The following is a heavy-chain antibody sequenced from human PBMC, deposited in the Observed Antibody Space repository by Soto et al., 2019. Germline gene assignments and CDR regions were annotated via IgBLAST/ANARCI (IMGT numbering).Heavy chain of an antibody. CDR1: GYTFTSYG. V-gene: IGHV1-18*01. CDR2: ISAYNGNT. J-gene: IGHJ6*03. D-gene: IGHD7-27*01. Sequence: TSVKVSCKASGYTFTSYGISWVRQAPGQGLEWMGWISAYNGNTNYAQKLQGRVTMTTDTSTSTAYMELRSLRSDDTAVYYCASSESLGIFSAYYYMDVWGKGTTVTVSS. CDR3: ASSESLGIFSAYYYMDV.